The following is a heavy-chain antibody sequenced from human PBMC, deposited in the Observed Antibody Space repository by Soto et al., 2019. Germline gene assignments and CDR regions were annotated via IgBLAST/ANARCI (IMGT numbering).Heavy chain of an antibody. V-gene: IGHV1-46*01. D-gene: IGHD4-17*01. CDR2: VIPAFNTS. CDR1: GSTFTSYY. CDR3: ARGDEMTAVTIFEY. J-gene: IGHJ4*02. Sequence: ASVKVSCKASGSTFTSYYMHWVRQAPGQGLEWIGGVIPAFNTSNYSLKFQGRVAIFADLSTSTVFMELRSLRSEDTALYYCARGDEMTAVTIFEYWGQGTLVTVSS.